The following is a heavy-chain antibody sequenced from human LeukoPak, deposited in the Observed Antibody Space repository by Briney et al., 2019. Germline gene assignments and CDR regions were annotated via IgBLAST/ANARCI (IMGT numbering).Heavy chain of an antibody. J-gene: IGHJ3*02. CDR3: ATSRLRAAYDI. D-gene: IGHD4-17*01. CDR2: IKFDGSEK. V-gene: IGHV3-7*01. Sequence: GGSLRLSCAAPGFTFSNYWMTWVRQAPGQGLEWVTNIKFDGSEKHYADSVKGRFTISRDNAKNSLSLQINSLRAEDTAVYYCATSRLRAAYDIWGQGTLVTVSS. CDR1: GFTFSNYW.